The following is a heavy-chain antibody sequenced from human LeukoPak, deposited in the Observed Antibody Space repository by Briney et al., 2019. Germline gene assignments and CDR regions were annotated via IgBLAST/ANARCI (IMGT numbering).Heavy chain of an antibody. D-gene: IGHD4-11*01. CDR3: ARDRLVDYQFYYMDV. CDR2: IKQDVSEK. V-gene: IGHV3-7*03. Sequence: GGSLRLSCAASTFTFSNFWMSWVRQVAGKGLEWVATIKQDVSEKYYVDSVKGRFTISRDNAKNSLYLQMSSLRVEDTALYYCARDRLVDYQFYYMDVWGKGTTVTVSS. J-gene: IGHJ6*03. CDR1: TFTFSNFW.